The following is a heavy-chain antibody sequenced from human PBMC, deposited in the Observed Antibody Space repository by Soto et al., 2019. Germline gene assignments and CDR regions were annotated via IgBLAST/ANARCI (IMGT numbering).Heavy chain of an antibody. J-gene: IGHJ5*02. D-gene: IGHD3-16*01. CDR1: GYSFTSYW. CDR3: AGGVRSGFTTVNWFDP. V-gene: IGHV5-51*01. Sequence: GESLKISCKGSGYSFTSYWIGWVRQMPGKGLEWMGIIYPGDSDTRYRPSFQGQVTISADQSISTAYLQWSGLMDSDTAMYYCAGGVRSGFTTVNWFDPWGQGTLVTVSS. CDR2: IYPGDSDT.